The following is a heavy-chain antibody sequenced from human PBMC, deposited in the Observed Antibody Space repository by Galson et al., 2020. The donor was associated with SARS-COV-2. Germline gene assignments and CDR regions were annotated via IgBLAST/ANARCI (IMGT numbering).Heavy chain of an antibody. CDR1: GFTFSSYG. V-gene: IGHV3-33*01. Sequence: GALRLSCAASGFTFSSYGMHWVRQAPGKGLEWVAVIWYDGSNKYYADSVKGRFTISRDNSKNTLYLQMNSLRAEDTAVYYCARVGVVYSYGLGGLVDYWGQGTLVTVSS. D-gene: IGHD5-18*01. CDR2: IWYDGSNK. J-gene: IGHJ4*02. CDR3: ARVGVVYSYGLGGLVDY.